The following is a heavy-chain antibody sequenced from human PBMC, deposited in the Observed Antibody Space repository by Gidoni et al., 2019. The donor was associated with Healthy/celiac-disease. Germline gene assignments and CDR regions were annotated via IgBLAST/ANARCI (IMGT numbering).Heavy chain of an antibody. CDR3: AKFESITMMGYDAFDI. D-gene: IGHD3-22*01. J-gene: IGHJ3*02. Sequence: EVQLVESGGGWVQPGGSLRLYCAASGFTFSSYAMSWVRQAPGKGLGLVSAISGSGGITYYADSVKGRFTISRDNSKNTLYLQMNSLRAEDTAVYYCAKFESITMMGYDAFDIWGQGTMVTVSS. CDR1: GFTFSSYA. CDR2: ISGSGGIT. V-gene: IGHV3-23*04.